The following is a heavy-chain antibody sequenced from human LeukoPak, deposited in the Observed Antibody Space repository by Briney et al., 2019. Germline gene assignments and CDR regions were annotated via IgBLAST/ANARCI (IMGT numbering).Heavy chain of an antibody. D-gene: IGHD6-19*01. CDR1: GFTFDDYA. CDR3: AKDMTSSGWYGYDAFDI. J-gene: IGHJ3*02. V-gene: IGHV3-43*02. Sequence: GGSLRLSCAASGFTFDDYAMHWVRQAPGKGLEWVSLISGDGGSTYYADSAKGRFTISRDNSKNSLYLQMNSLRTEDTALYYCAKDMTSSGWYGYDAFDIWGQGTMVTVSS. CDR2: ISGDGGST.